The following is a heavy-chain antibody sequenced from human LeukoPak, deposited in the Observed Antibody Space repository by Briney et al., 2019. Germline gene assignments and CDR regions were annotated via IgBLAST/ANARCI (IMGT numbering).Heavy chain of an antibody. CDR1: GGSISSSSYY. Sequence: SETLSLTCTVSGGSISSSSYYWGWIRQPPGKGLEWIGSIYYSGSTYYNPSLKSRVTISVDTSKNQFSLKLSSVTAADTAVYYCARLGGTHGYFDYWGQGTLVTVSS. V-gene: IGHV4-39*01. CDR3: ARLGGTHGYFDY. CDR2: IYYSGST. J-gene: IGHJ4*02.